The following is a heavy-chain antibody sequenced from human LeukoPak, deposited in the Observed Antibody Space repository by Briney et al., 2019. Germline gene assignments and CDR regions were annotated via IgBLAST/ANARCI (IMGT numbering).Heavy chain of an antibody. CDR3: ARDYYVVGGWSRFDY. Sequence: PGGSLKLSCAASGFTVSSNYMSWVRQAPGKGLEWVSVIYSGGSTYYADSVKGRFTISRDNSKNTLYLQMNSLRAEDTAVYYCARDYYVVGGWSRFDYWGQGTLVTVSS. CDR1: GFTVSSNY. CDR2: IYSGGST. D-gene: IGHD6-19*01. V-gene: IGHV3-66*01. J-gene: IGHJ4*02.